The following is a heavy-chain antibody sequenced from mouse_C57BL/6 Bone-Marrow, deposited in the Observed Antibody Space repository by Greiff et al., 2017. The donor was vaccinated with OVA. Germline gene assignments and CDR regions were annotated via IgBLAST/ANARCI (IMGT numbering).Heavy chain of an antibody. CDR2: INPYNGGT. J-gene: IGHJ2*01. CDR1: GYTFTDYY. V-gene: IGHV1-19*01. CDR3: ARRDYGSSLDY. Sequence: VQLQQSGPVLVKPGASVKMSCKASGYTFTDYYMNWVKQSHGKSLEWIGVINPYNGGTSYNQKFKGKATLTVDKSSSTAYMELNSLTSEDSAVYYCARRDYGSSLDYWGQGTTRTVSS. D-gene: IGHD1-1*01.